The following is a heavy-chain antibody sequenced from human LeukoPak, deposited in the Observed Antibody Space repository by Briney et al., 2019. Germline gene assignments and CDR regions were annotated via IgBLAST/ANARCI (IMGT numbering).Heavy chain of an antibody. V-gene: IGHV3-30-3*01. CDR2: ISYDGSNK. CDR1: GFTFSSYA. CDR3: ATRPASETYFAVFDY. D-gene: IGHD1-26*01. J-gene: IGHJ4*02. Sequence: PGGSLRLSCAASGFTFSSYAMHWVRQAPGKGLEWVAVISYDGSNKYYADSVKGRFTISRDNSKNTLYLQMNSLRVEDTAVYFCATRPASETYFAVFDYWGQGTLVTVSS.